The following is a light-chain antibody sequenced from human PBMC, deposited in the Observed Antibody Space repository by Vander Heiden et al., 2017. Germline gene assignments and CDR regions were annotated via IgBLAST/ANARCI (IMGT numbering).Light chain of an antibody. CDR2: AAS. Sequence: DIQMTQSPSFLSASVGDRVTMTCRASQSIAAYVNWYQQKPGTAPKLLIYAASNLQHGVPSRFSGSGSGTDFTLTISRLHPEDFATYCCQQRDRAPFIFGHGTIVDV. V-gene: IGKV1-39*01. J-gene: IGKJ3*01. CDR3: QQRDRAPFI. CDR1: QSIAAY.